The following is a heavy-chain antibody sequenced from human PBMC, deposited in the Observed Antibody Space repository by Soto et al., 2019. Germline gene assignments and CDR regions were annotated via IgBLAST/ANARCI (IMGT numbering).Heavy chain of an antibody. D-gene: IGHD6-6*01. J-gene: IGHJ4*02. CDR3: ARLPRPGGFDY. CDR2: ISSAGGTI. Sequence: EVQLVKSGGGLVQPGGSLRLSCAASGFTLSNYEMNWVRQAPGKGLEWISYISSAGGTIYYADSVKGRFTISRDTAKNSLYLQMDSLRPEDTAVYYCARLPRPGGFDYWGQRILVTVSS. CDR1: GFTLSNYE. V-gene: IGHV3-48*03.